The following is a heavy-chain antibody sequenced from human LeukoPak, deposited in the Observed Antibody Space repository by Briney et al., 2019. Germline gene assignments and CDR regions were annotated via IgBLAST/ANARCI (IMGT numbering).Heavy chain of an antibody. D-gene: IGHD4-17*01. Sequence: PGGSLRLSCSASGFTFSSYAMQWVRQAPGKGLEYVSAISSNGGSTYYADSVKGRFTISRDNSKNTLYLQMSSLRAEDTAVYYCVKDMATVTPDYWGQGTLVTVSS. V-gene: IGHV3-64D*06. CDR3: VKDMATVTPDY. J-gene: IGHJ4*02. CDR1: GFTFSSYA. CDR2: ISSNGGST.